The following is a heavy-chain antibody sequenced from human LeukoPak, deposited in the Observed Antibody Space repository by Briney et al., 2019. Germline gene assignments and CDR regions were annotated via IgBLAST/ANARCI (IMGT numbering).Heavy chain of an antibody. Sequence: GGSLRLSCAASGFTFSSYAMSWVRQAPGKGLEWVSAISGSGGSTYYADSVKGRFASSRDNSKNTVYLQMSSLRAEDTAVYYCARVRSPRSFDYWGQGTLVTVSS. CDR2: ISGSGGST. CDR3: ARVRSPRSFDY. CDR1: GFTFSSYA. V-gene: IGHV3-23*01. J-gene: IGHJ4*02.